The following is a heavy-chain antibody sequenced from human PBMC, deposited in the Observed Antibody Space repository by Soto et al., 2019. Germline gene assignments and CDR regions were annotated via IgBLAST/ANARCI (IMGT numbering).Heavy chain of an antibody. CDR1: GYSFTKYW. D-gene: IGHD1-26*01. CDR3: TRDWDSPYYYGMDV. J-gene: IGHJ6*02. V-gene: IGHV5-10-1*01. CDR2: IDPSDSYT. Sequence: GESLKISCKGSGYSFTKYWISWVRQMPGKGLEWMGRIDPSDSYTNYSPSFQGRFTISRDDSKSIAYLQMNSLKTEDTAVYYCTRDWDSPYYYGMDVWGQGTTVTVSS.